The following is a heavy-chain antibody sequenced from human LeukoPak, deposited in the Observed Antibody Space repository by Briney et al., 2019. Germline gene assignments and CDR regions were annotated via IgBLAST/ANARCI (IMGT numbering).Heavy chain of an antibody. CDR1: GGTFSSYT. Sequence: GASVKVSCKASGGTFSSYTISWVRQAPGQGLEWMGRIIPILGTANYAQKFQGRVTITADKSTSTAYMELSSLRSEDTAVYYCAPTKRQQPPIFDPWGQGTLVTVSS. CDR2: IIPILGTA. CDR3: APTKRQQPPIFDP. J-gene: IGHJ5*02. D-gene: IGHD6-13*01. V-gene: IGHV1-69*08.